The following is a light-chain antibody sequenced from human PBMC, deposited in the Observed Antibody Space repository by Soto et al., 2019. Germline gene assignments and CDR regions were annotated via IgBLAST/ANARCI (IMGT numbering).Light chain of an antibody. Sequence: DIQMTQSPSAMSASVGDRVTITCRASQGIDNYVAWFQQKPGQGPKRLIYGASNLQSGVPPRFSGSGSETEFTLTISNLQPEDIATYYCLQHNAYPCTFGQGTKVDIK. CDR3: LQHNAYPCT. CDR1: QGIDNY. J-gene: IGKJ2*02. V-gene: IGKV1-17*03. CDR2: GAS.